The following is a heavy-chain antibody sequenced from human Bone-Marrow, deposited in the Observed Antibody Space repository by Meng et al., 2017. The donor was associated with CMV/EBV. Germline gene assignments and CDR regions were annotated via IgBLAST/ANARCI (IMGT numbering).Heavy chain of an antibody. CDR3: ARDGYCSSTSCLNWFDP. CDR1: GYTFTGYY. J-gene: IGHJ5*02. D-gene: IGHD2-2*01. CDR2: INPNSGGT. Sequence: ASVKVSCKASGYTFTGYYMHWVRQAPGQGLEWMGWINPNSGGTNYAQKFQGRVTITRNTSISTAYMELSSLRAEDTAVYYCARDGYCSSTSCLNWFDPWGQGTLVTVSS. V-gene: IGHV1-2*02.